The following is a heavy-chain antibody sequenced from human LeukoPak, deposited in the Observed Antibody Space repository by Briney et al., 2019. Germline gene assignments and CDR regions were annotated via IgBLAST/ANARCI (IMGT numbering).Heavy chain of an antibody. V-gene: IGHV3-23*01. CDR2: ISGSGGST. CDR1: GFTFSSYA. D-gene: IGHD1-20*01. Sequence: GGSLRLSCAASGFTFSSYATSWVRQAPGKGLEWVSAISGSGGSTYYADSVKGRFTISRDNSKNTLYLQMNSLRAEDTAVYYCATVTGGNFFDYWGQGTLVTVSS. J-gene: IGHJ4*02. CDR3: ATVTGGNFFDY.